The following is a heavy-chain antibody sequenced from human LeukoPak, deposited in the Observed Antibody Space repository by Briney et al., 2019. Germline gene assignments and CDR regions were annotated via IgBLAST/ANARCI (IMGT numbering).Heavy chain of an antibody. D-gene: IGHD6-13*01. J-gene: IGHJ1*01. CDR3: ASHGSEYSSSWYYFQH. Sequence: ASVKVSCKASGYTFTGYCMHWVRQAPGQGLEWMGWINPKSGGTNYAQQFQGRVTMTRDTSISTAYMEVNRLRSDDTAVYYCASHGSEYSSSWYYFQHWGQGTLVTVSS. CDR2: INPKSGGT. CDR1: GYTFTGYC. V-gene: IGHV1-2*02.